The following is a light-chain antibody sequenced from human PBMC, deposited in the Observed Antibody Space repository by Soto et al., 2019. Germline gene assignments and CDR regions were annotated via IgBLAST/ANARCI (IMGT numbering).Light chain of an antibody. Sequence: DIQLTQSPSFLSASVGDRVTITCRASQGISSYLAWYQQKPGKAPKLLIYAASTLQSGVPSRFSGSVSGTEFTLTISSLQPEDFATYYCQQLNSYPPFGPGTKVDIK. J-gene: IGKJ3*01. CDR3: QQLNSYPP. CDR1: QGISSY. V-gene: IGKV1-9*01. CDR2: AAS.